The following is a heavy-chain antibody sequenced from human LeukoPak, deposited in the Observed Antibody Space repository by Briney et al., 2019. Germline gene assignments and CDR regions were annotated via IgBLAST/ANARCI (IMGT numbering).Heavy chain of an antibody. J-gene: IGHJ4*02. D-gene: IGHD3-10*01. CDR3: ARSVRREYYFDY. CDR2: IYSGGST. Sequence: GESLRLSCAASGFTVSSNYMSWVRQAPGKGLEWVSVIYSGGSTYYADSMKGRFTISRDNSKNTLYLQMNSLRAEETAVYYCARSVRREYYFDYWGQGTLVTVSS. CDR1: GFTVSSNY. V-gene: IGHV3-53*01.